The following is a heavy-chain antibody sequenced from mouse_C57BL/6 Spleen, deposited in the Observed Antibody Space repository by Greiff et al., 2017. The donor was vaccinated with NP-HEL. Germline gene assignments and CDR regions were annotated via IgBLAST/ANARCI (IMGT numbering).Heavy chain of an antibody. CDR2: INPSTGGN. CDR3: ERRLMDY. V-gene: IGHV1-42*01. CDR1: GYSFTGYY. J-gene: IGHJ4*01. Sequence: VQLQQSGPELVKPGASVKISCKASGYSFTGYYMNWVKQSPEKSLEWIGEINPSTGGNTYNQKFKAKATLTVDKSSSTAYMQLKSLTSYDSAVYYCERRLMDYWGQGTSVTVSS.